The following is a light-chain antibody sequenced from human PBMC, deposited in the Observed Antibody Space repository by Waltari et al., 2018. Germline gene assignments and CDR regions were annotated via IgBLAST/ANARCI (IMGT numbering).Light chain of an antibody. Sequence: EIVLTQSPGTLSLSPGESATLSCRASQSVTSSKLAWYPQKPGQAPRLLIYGASSRATGITDRCSGSGSRTDFTVTICRLETGDFAFYYCHHYCQQYGSCPGTFGQGTKVEIK. CDR2: GAS. V-gene: IGKV3-20*01. CDR1: QSVTSSK. J-gene: IGKJ1*01. CDR3: HHYCQQYGSCPGT.